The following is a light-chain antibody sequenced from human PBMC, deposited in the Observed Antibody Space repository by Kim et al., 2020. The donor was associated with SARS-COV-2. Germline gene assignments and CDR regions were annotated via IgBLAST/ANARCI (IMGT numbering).Light chain of an antibody. CDR2: AAA. J-gene: IGKJ1*01. CDR1: QSISSY. V-gene: IGKV1-39*01. Sequence: ASVGDRVTITCRASQSISSYLNWYQQKQGKAPKLLIYAAASLQSGVPSRFSGSGSGTDFTLTISSLQPEDFATYYCQQSYSTPPTFGQGTKVDIK. CDR3: QQSYSTPPT.